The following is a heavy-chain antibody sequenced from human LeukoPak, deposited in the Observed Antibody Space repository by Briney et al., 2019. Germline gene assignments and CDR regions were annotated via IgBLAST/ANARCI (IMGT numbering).Heavy chain of an antibody. V-gene: IGHV3-48*04. CDR1: GFTFSSYS. Sequence: GGSLRLSCAASGFTFSSYSMIWVRQAPGKGLEWVSYITSTDSSTHFADSVKGRFTISRDNAKNTMYLQLNSLRAEDTAVYYCARDRSSGWIDYWGQGTLVTVSS. CDR2: ITSTDSST. D-gene: IGHD6-19*01. CDR3: ARDRSSGWIDY. J-gene: IGHJ4*02.